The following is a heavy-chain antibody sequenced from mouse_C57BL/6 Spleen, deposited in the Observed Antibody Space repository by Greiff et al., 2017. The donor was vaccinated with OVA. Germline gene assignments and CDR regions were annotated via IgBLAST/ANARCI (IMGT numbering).Heavy chain of an antibody. J-gene: IGHJ4*01. CDR3: ARGGNLDYYAMDY. D-gene: IGHD2-1*01. CDR1: GYTFTDYY. V-gene: IGHV1-76*01. Sequence: VQLVESGAELVRPGASVKLSCKASGYTFTDYYINWVKQRPGQGLEWIARIYPGSGNTYYNEKFKGKATLTAEKSSSTAYMQLSSLTSEDSAVYFCARGGNLDYYAMDYWGQGTSVTVSS. CDR2: IYPGSGNT.